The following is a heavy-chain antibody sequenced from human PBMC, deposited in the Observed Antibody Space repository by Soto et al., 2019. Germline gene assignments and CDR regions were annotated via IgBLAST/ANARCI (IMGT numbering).Heavy chain of an antibody. CDR1: GYTFTGYY. D-gene: IGHD6-19*01. CDR3: ARVYSSGASDAFDI. V-gene: IGHV1-2*04. CDR2: INPNSGGT. Sequence: ASVKVSCKASGYTFTGYYMHWVRQAPGQGLEWMGWINPNSGGTNYAQKFQGWVTMTRDTSISTAYMELSRLRSDDTAVYYCARVYSSGASDAFDIWGQGTMVTVSS. J-gene: IGHJ3*02.